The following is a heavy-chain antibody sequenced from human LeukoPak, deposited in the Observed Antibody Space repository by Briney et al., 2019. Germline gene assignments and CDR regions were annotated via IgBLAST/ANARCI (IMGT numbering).Heavy chain of an antibody. CDR2: ISGSGGST. V-gene: IGHV3-23*01. CDR1: GFTLHSYT. D-gene: IGHD6-13*01. CDR3: ANPIYSSSYEPDY. J-gene: IGHJ4*02. Sequence: GGSLRLSCAASGFTLHSYTMNWVRQAPGKGLEWVSAISGSGGSTYYADSVKGRFTISRDNSKNTLYLQMNSLRAEDTAVYYCANPIYSSSYEPDYWGQGTLVTVSS.